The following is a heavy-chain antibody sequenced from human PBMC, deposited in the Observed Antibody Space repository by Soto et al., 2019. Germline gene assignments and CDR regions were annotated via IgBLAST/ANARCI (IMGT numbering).Heavy chain of an antibody. V-gene: IGHV1-18*01. CDR3: ARVQVEYCRGGSCYSDWYFDL. J-gene: IGHJ2*01. Sequence: ASVKVPCKASGYTFTRYGISWVRQAPGQELEWMGWISAYNGNTNYAQKLQGRVTMTTDTSTSTAYMELRSLRSDDTAVYYCARVQVEYCRGGSCYSDWYFDLWGRGTLVTVSS. CDR2: ISAYNGNT. D-gene: IGHD2-15*01. CDR1: GYTFTRYG.